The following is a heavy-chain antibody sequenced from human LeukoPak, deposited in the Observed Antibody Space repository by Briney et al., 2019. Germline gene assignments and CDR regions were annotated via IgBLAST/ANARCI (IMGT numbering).Heavy chain of an antibody. CDR3: ARDRDYGDYYYYGMDV. CDR1: GFTFSSYA. D-gene: IGHD4-17*01. J-gene: IGHJ6*02. Sequence: GGSLRLSCAASGFTFSSYAMSWVRQAPGKGLEWVAVIWYDGSNKYYADSVKGRFTISRDNSKNTLYLQMNSLRAEDTAVYYCARDRDYGDYYYYGMDVWGQGTTVTVSS. V-gene: IGHV3-33*08. CDR2: IWYDGSNK.